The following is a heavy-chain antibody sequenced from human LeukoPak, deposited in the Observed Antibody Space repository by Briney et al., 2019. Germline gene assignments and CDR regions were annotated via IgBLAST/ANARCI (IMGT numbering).Heavy chain of an antibody. CDR2: VYYSGST. V-gene: IGHV4-59*12. CDR3: ARDLYGGNSDY. J-gene: IGHJ4*02. D-gene: IGHD4-23*01. CDR1: GGSINNYY. Sequence: SETLSLTCTVSGGSINNYYWSWIRQPPGKGLEWIGYVYYSGSTNYNPSLKSRVTISVDSSKNQFSLNLTSVTAADTAVYYCARDLYGGNSDYWGQGTLVTVSS.